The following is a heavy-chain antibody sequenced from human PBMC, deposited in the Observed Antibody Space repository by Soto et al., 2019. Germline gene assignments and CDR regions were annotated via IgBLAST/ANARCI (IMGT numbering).Heavy chain of an antibody. CDR2: INGGTGQT. Sequence: ASVEVSCKXSVYTFTTHAMHWVGQAPGQSLEWMGWINGGTGQTKHSQRFQGRVNITGDTYASTAYMELSSLRSEDTAVYYCPRGKRMKENYYYYGLDIWGQGTTVTVSS. D-gene: IGHD2-15*01. CDR3: PRGKRMKENYYYYGLDI. J-gene: IGHJ6*02. CDR1: VYTFTTHA. V-gene: IGHV1-3*01.